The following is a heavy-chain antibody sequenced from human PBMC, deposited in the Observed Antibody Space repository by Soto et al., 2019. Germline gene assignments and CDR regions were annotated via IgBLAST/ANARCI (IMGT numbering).Heavy chain of an antibody. CDR1: GFTFSSYG. Sequence: GGSLRLSCAASGFTFSSYGMHWVRQAPGKGLKWVAVISYDGSTYYADSVKGRFTISRDNSKSTLYLQMNSLRAEDTALYYCAKGRSYYYYYGVDVWGQGTTVTVSS. V-gene: IGHV3-30*18. CDR3: AKGRSYYYYYGVDV. J-gene: IGHJ6*02. CDR2: ISYDGST.